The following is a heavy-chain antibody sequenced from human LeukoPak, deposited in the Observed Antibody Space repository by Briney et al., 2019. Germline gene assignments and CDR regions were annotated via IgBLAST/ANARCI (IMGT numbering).Heavy chain of an antibody. Sequence: GGSLRLSCAASGFTFSSYAMSWVRQAPGKGLDWVSSISGRGYNTYYADSMKGRFSISRDNSKNTVYLQMNSLRAEDTAVYYCAKDYIGYDQDFDYWGQGTLVTVSS. D-gene: IGHD2-2*01. CDR2: ISGRGYNT. CDR3: AKDYIGYDQDFDY. J-gene: IGHJ4*02. V-gene: IGHV3-23*01. CDR1: GFTFSSYA.